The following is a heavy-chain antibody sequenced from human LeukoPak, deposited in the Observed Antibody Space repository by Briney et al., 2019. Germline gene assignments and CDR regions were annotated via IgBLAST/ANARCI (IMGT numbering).Heavy chain of an antibody. CDR2: ISDSGST. V-gene: IGHV4-59*01. Sequence: SETLSLTCTVSGGSMNNYYWSWIRQAPGKGLEWVGYISDSGSTNYNPSLRSRVTISVDTSKNQFSLKLSSVTAADTALYYCARYDYGDCWFDPWGQGTLVTVSS. CDR3: ARYDYGDCWFDP. D-gene: IGHD4-17*01. J-gene: IGHJ5*02. CDR1: GGSMNNYY.